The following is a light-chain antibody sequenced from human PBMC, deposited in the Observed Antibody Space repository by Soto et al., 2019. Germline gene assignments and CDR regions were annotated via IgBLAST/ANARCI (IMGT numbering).Light chain of an antibody. CDR3: TSCTSTYTLI. CDR2: EVN. V-gene: IGLV2-14*01. CDR1: SSDVGSCNY. Sequence: QSVLTQPASVSGSPGQSITISCTGTSSDVGSCNYVSWYQQHPGKAPKLMIYEVNSRPSGVSNRFSRSKSGNTASLTISGLQAEDEADYSCTSCTSTYTLIFGGGTKVTVL. J-gene: IGLJ2*01.